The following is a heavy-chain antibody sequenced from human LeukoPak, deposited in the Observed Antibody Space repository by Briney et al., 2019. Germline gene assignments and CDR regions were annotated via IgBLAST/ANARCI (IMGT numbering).Heavy chain of an antibody. J-gene: IGHJ6*02. CDR3: ARDRKYLYYGMEV. V-gene: IGHV3-66*01. Sequence: GGSLRLSCVASGFSVSDIYMNWFRQAPGKGLEWLSVIYSGDRTYYADSVKDRFTISRDISKNTVYLQMNNLRAEDTAVYYCARDRKYLYYGMEVWGQGTTVTVSS. CDR2: IYSGDRT. D-gene: IGHD3-10*01. CDR1: GFSVSDIY.